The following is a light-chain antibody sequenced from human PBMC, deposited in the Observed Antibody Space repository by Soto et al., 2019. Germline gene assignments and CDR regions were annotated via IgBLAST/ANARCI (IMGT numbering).Light chain of an antibody. Sequence: TPMTQSQYSLYASVSDRVTNTRRRKQVISSWLAWYKQQPGKAPKLLIYASSSLQSGVPSRFSGSGYGTESTLTIRGLQPEESATYYCQQYERYSTFGQGTKVDIK. CDR3: QQYERYST. J-gene: IGKJ1*01. CDR1: QVISSW. CDR2: ASS. V-gene: IGKV1D-16*02.